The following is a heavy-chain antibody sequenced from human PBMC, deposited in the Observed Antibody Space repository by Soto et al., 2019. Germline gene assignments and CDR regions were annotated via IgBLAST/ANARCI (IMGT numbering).Heavy chain of an antibody. CDR1: GFTVRNNY. D-gene: IGHD1-1*01. CDR2: IYGGGST. Sequence: AGGSLRLSCTASGFTVRNNYMSWVRQAAGKGLEWVSVIYGGGSTDYADSVKGRFIISRDNSKNTLYLQMNSLRAEDTAVYYCARAQDGYNFLYVPTWGQGTPVTVSS. V-gene: IGHV3-53*03. J-gene: IGHJ5*02. CDR3: ARAQDGYNFLYVPT.